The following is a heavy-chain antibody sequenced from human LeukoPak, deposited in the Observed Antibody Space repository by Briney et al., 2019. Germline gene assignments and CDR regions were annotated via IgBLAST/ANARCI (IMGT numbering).Heavy chain of an antibody. CDR1: GYSISSGYY. D-gene: IGHD3-16*01. V-gene: IGHV4-38-2*02. CDR2: IYHSGST. CDR3: ARVEGVRYYYYMDV. J-gene: IGHJ6*03. Sequence: SETLSLTCTVSGYSISSGYYWGWIRQPPGKGLEWIGSIYHSGSTYYNPSLKSRVTISVDTSKNQFSLKLSSVTAADTAVYYCARVEGVRYYYYMDVWGKGTAVTVSS.